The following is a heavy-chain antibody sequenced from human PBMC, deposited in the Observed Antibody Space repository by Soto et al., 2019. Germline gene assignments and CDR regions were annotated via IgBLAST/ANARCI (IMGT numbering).Heavy chain of an antibody. D-gene: IGHD3-3*02. CDR2: IYYSGNT. J-gene: IGHJ4*02. CDR3: ARAESISYYFDY. V-gene: IGHV4-39*07. Sequence: PSETLSLTCTVSGGSISSYYLGWIRQPPGKGLEWIGSIYYSGNTYYNPSLKSRVTISVDTSKNQFSLKLSSVTAADTAVYYCARAESISYYFDYWGQGTLVTVSS. CDR1: GGSISSYY.